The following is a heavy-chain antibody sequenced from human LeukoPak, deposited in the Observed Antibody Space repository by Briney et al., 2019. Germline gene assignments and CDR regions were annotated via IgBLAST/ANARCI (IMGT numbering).Heavy chain of an antibody. CDR3: ARGASFTGGFDY. CDR1: GFTSSSYG. CDR2: IYSGGST. D-gene: IGHD1-1*01. Sequence: PGRSLSLSCAASGFTSSSYGMHWVRQAPGKGLEWVSVIYSGGSTYYADSVKGRFTISRDNSKNTLYLQMNSLRAEDTAVYYCARGASFTGGFDYWGQGTLVTVSS. J-gene: IGHJ4*02. V-gene: IGHV3-66*01.